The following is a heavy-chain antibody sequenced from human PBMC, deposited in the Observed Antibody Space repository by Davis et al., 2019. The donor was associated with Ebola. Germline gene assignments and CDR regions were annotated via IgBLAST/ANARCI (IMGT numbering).Heavy chain of an antibody. V-gene: IGHV1-18*01. Sequence: ASVKVSCKASGYTFTSYGISWVRQAPGQGLEWMGWISAYNGNTNYAQKLQGRVTMTTDTSTSTAYMELRSLRSEDTAVYYCARGSMVRGVMVEGDYWGQGTLVTVSS. D-gene: IGHD3-10*01. CDR2: ISAYNGNT. CDR3: ARGSMVRGVMVEGDY. J-gene: IGHJ4*02. CDR1: GYTFTSYG.